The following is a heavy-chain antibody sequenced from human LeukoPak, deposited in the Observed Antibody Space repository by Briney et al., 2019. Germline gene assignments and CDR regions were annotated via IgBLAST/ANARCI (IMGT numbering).Heavy chain of an antibody. CDR2: ISSSSSYI. CDR3: ARGSLAVAGSGVDV. Sequence: GGSLRLSCAASGFTFSFYTMHWVRQAPGKGLEWVSSISSSSSYIYHVDSVKGRFTISRDNAKNSLYLQMNSLRAEDTAVYYCARGSLAVAGSGVDVWGQGTTVTVSS. V-gene: IGHV3-21*01. D-gene: IGHD6-19*01. CDR1: GFTFSFYT. J-gene: IGHJ6*02.